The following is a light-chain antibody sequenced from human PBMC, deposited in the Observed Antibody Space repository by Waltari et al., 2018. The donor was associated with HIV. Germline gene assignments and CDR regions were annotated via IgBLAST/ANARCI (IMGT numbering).Light chain of an antibody. V-gene: IGLV1-44*01. Sequence: QSVLTQPPSASGTPGQRVNISCPGGSSNIGSNPVNWYRQFPGEAPKLLIYTNIQRPSGVPDRFSGSKSGTSASLAISGLQSEDEADFYCAVWDDSLRSVLFGGGTRLTVL. CDR3: AVWDDSLRSVL. J-gene: IGLJ3*02. CDR1: SSNIGSNP. CDR2: TNI.